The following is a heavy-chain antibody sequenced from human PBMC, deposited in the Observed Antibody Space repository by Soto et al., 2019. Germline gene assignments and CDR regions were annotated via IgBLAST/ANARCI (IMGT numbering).Heavy chain of an antibody. CDR2: IYYSGCT. V-gene: IGHV4-59*01. CDR3: ARSPDSVVVVALDY. Sequence: SETLSLTCTVSGGSISSYYWSWIRQPPGKGLEWIGYIYYSGCTNYNPSLKSRVTISVDTSKSQFSLKLSSVTAADTAVYYCARSPDSVVVVALDYWGQGTLVTVSS. J-gene: IGHJ4*02. CDR1: GGSISSYY. D-gene: IGHD2-15*01.